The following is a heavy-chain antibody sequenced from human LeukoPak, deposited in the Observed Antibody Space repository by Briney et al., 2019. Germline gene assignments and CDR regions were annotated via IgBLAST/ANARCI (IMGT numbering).Heavy chain of an antibody. J-gene: IGHJ4*02. D-gene: IGHD3-10*01. CDR1: GYTFTSYD. CDR3: ARGREYYGSGSYYNNDY. V-gene: IGHV1-8*01. CDR2: MNPNSGNT. Sequence: ASVKVSCKASGYTFTSYDINWVRQATGQGLEWMGWMNPNSGNTGYAQKFQGRVTMTRNTSISTAYMELSSLRSEDTAAYYCARGREYYGSGSYYNNDYWGQGTLVTVSS.